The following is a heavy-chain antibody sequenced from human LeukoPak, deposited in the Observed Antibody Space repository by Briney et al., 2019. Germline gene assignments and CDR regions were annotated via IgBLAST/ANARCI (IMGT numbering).Heavy chain of an antibody. Sequence: SVKVSCKASGGTFSSYAISWVRQAPGQGLEWMGGIIPIFGTANYAQKFQGRVTITADESTSTAYMELSSLRSEDTAVYYCARDESIAAAGFDYWGQGTLVIVSS. V-gene: IGHV1-69*13. D-gene: IGHD6-13*01. J-gene: IGHJ4*02. CDR2: IIPIFGTA. CDR1: GGTFSSYA. CDR3: ARDESIAAAGFDY.